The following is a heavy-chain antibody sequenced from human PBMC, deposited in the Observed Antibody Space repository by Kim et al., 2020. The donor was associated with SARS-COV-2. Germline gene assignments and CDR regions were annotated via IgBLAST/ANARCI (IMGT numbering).Heavy chain of an antibody. Sequence: ASVKVSCKASGYTFTSYGISWVRQAPGQGLEWMGWISAYNGNTNYAQKLQGRVTMTTDTSTSTAYMELRSLRSDDTAVYYCARVRYSSSWYFGWPPEHFDYWGQGTLVTVSS. CDR2: ISAYNGNT. CDR3: ARVRYSSSWYFGWPPEHFDY. CDR1: GYTFTSYG. V-gene: IGHV1-18*01. J-gene: IGHJ4*02. D-gene: IGHD6-13*01.